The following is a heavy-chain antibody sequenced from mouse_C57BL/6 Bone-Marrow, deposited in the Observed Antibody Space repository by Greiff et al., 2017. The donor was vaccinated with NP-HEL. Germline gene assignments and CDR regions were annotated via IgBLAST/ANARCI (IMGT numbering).Heavy chain of an antibody. J-gene: IGHJ4*01. Sequence: LVESGPELVKPGASVKISCKASGYAFSSSWMNWVKQRPGKGLEWIGRIYPGDGDTNYNGKFKGKATLTADKSSSTAYMQLSSLTSEDSAVYFCARPPLYYYGSKRYYYAMDYWGQGTSVTVSS. CDR2: IYPGDGDT. V-gene: IGHV1-82*01. CDR1: GYAFSSSW. D-gene: IGHD1-1*01. CDR3: ARPPLYYYGSKRYYYAMDY.